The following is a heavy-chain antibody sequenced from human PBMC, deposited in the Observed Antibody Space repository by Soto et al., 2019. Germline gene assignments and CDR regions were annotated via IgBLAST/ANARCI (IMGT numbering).Heavy chain of an antibody. CDR1: AFTFSDHY. Sequence: QVQVVASGGGLVKPGGSLRLSCAVSAFTFSDHYMSWIRQPPGKGLEWISYISRSGSSIYFADSVKGRFTISRDNAKNLLGLQFNHPIAEDTSVYYCESNADSAGGFDYWDQGALVTVSS. CDR2: ISRSGSSI. J-gene: IGHJ4*02. CDR3: ESNADSAGGFDY. D-gene: IGHD3-10*01. V-gene: IGHV3-11*01.